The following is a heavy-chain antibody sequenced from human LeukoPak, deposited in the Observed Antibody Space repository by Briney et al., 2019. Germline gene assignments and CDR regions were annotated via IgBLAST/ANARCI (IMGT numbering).Heavy chain of an antibody. Sequence: GASVKVSCKASGYTFTSYYMHWVRQAPGQGLEWMGIINPSGGSTSYAQKFQGRVTMTRNTSISTAYMELSSLRSEDTAVYYCARAGAARRGYNWFDPWGQGTLVTVSS. CDR3: ARAGAARRGYNWFDP. J-gene: IGHJ5*02. V-gene: IGHV1-46*01. CDR2: INPSGGST. D-gene: IGHD6-6*01. CDR1: GYTFTSYY.